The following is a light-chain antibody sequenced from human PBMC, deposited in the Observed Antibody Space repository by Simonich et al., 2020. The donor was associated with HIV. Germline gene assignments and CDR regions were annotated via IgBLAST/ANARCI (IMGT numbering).Light chain of an antibody. CDR3: CSYAGIYTFWV. CDR1: SSDVGSYNY. Sequence: QSALTQPRSVSGSPGQSVTISCTGTSSDVGSYNYVSWYQQHPGKAPQLLIYDVSKRPSGFPDRFSGPKSGNTASLTISGLQAEDEGDYYCCSYAGIYTFWVFGGGTKLTVL. CDR2: DVS. V-gene: IGLV2-11*01. J-gene: IGLJ3*02.